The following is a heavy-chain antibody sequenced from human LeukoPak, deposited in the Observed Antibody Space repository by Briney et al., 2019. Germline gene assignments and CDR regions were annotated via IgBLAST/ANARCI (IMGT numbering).Heavy chain of an antibody. V-gene: IGHV3-48*03. CDR2: ISSSGSTI. J-gene: IGHJ6*02. D-gene: IGHD2-21*02. CDR1: GFTFSSYE. Sequence: GGSLRLSCAASGFTFSSYEMNWVRQAPGKGLEWGSYISSSGSTIYYADSVKGRFTISRDNDKNSLYLQMNSLRAEDTAVYYCARYPTAIYYYYYGMDVWGQGTTVTVSS. CDR3: ARYPTAIYYYYYGMDV.